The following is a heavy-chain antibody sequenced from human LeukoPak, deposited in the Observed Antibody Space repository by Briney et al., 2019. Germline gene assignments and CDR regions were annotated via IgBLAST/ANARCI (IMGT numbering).Heavy chain of an antibody. J-gene: IGHJ6*03. CDR1: GGSLSNYY. CDR3: VTSYYYYYFYMDV. Sequence: SETLSLTCTVSGGSLSNYYWSWIRQPPGKGLEWIAYIYYSGSTNYNPSLKSRVTISVDTSKNQFSLKLSSVTAADTAVYYCVTSYYYYYFYMDVWGRGTTVTVSS. V-gene: IGHV4-59*08. CDR2: IYYSGST.